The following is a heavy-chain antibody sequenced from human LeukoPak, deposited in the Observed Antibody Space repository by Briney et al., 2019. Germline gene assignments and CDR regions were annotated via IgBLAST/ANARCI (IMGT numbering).Heavy chain of an antibody. J-gene: IGHJ6*04. Sequence: EGSLRLSCAASGFIFSTYAMSWVRQAPGKGLEWVSAITVSGANTYYADSVKGRFIISRDNSKNTLYLQMNSLRAEDTAVYYCAKSPMITFGGVRGMDVWGKGTTVTVSS. CDR2: ITVSGANT. CDR3: AKSPMITFGGVRGMDV. CDR1: GFIFSTYA. D-gene: IGHD3-16*01. V-gene: IGHV3-23*01.